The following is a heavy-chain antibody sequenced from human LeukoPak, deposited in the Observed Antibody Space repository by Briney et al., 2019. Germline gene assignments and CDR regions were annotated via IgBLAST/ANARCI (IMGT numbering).Heavy chain of an antibody. CDR3: AKDQHSTSMNYMDV. CDR2: ISGSGAVT. V-gene: IGHV3-23*01. J-gene: IGHJ6*03. CDR1: GFTFSNYA. D-gene: IGHD2-21*01. Sequence: PGGSLRLSCAASGFTFSNYAMNWVRQASGKGLEWVSDISGSGAVTYYGDSVKGRVTISRDNSKNTLYLQMTSLRAEDTAVYFCAKDQHSTSMNYMDVWGDGTTVTVSS.